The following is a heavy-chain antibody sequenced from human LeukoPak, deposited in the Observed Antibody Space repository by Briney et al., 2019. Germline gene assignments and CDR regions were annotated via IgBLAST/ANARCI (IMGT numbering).Heavy chain of an antibody. Sequence: SETLSLTCTVSGGSISSYYWSWIRQPAGKGLERIGRIYTSGSTNYNPSLKSRVTMSVDTSKNQFSLKLSSVTAADTAVYYCARDLEIVVVPAAIKGLDPWGQGTLVTVSS. D-gene: IGHD2-2*01. CDR1: GGSISSYY. CDR2: IYTSGST. CDR3: ARDLEIVVVPAAIKGLDP. V-gene: IGHV4-4*07. J-gene: IGHJ5*02.